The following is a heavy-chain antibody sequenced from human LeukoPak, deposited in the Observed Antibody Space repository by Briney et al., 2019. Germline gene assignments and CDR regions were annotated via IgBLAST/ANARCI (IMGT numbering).Heavy chain of an antibody. CDR2: ISWNSGSI. CDR1: GFTFDDYA. Sequence: GGSLRLSCAASGFTFDDYAMHWVRQAPGKGLEWVSGISWNSGSIGYADSVKGRFTISRDNAKNSLYLQMNSLRAEDTALYYCARGLIAVAAEFDPWGQGTLVTVSS. CDR3: ARGLIAVAAEFDP. V-gene: IGHV3-9*01. J-gene: IGHJ5*02. D-gene: IGHD6-19*01.